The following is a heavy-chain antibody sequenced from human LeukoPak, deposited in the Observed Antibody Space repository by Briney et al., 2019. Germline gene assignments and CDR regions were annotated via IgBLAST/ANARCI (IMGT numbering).Heavy chain of an antibody. CDR2: VYSDGVT. CDR1: GFTVSSYG. V-gene: IGHV3-66*02. Sequence: QPGGSLRLSCAASGFTVSSYGMRWVRQAPGKGPEWVSLVYSDGVTRYADSVQGRFTISRDNSKNTVYLQMNNLRVEDTAVYHCVRDRAEGRAWVEFDPWGQGILVTVSS. J-gene: IGHJ5*02. CDR3: VRDRAEGRAWVEFDP.